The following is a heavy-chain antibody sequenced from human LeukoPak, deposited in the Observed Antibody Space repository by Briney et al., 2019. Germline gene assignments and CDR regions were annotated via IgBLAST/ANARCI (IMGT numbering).Heavy chain of an antibody. CDR3: ARGGSSWFNWFDP. CDR2: IYYSGTT. J-gene: IGHJ5*02. D-gene: IGHD6-13*01. V-gene: IGHV4-39*07. Sequence: SETLSLTCTVSGGSISSTSHYWGWIRQPPGKGLEWIGNIYYSGTTYYNPSLKSRVSISVDTSKNWFSLKLSSVTAADTAVYYCARGGSSWFNWFDPWGQGTLVTVSS. CDR1: GGSISSTSHY.